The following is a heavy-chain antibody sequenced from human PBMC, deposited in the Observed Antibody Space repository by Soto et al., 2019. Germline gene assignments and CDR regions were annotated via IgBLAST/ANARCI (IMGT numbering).Heavy chain of an antibody. CDR1: GFTFSSYW. V-gene: IGHV3-7*01. Sequence: GGSLRLSCAASGFTFSSYWMSWVRQAPGRGLEWVANIKQDGSEKYYVDSVKGRFTISRDNAKNSLYLQMNSLRAEDTAVYYCARVSGGHDYGDYVSDYWGQGTLVTVSS. J-gene: IGHJ4*02. CDR2: IKQDGSEK. D-gene: IGHD4-17*01. CDR3: ARVSGGHDYGDYVSDY.